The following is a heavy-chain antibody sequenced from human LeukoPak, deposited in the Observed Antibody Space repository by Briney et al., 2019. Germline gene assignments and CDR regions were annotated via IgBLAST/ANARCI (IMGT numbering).Heavy chain of an antibody. CDR3: ASLLSFDY. D-gene: IGHD1-26*01. CDR2: INPNSGGT. J-gene: IGHJ4*02. CDR1: GYTFTSYG. Sequence: ASVKVSCKASGYTFTSYGISWVRQAPGQGLEWMGWINPNSGGTNYAQKFQGRVTMTRDTSISTAYMELSRLRSDDTAVYYCASLLSFDYWGQGTLVTVSS. V-gene: IGHV1-2*02.